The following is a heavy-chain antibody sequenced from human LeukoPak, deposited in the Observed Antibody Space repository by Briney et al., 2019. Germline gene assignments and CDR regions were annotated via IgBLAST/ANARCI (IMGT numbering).Heavy chain of an antibody. D-gene: IGHD2-21*02. V-gene: IGHV3-48*03. CDR2: ISSSGSTI. CDR1: GFTFSSYE. CDR3: AREGDGKSDY. Sequence: GGSLRLSCAASGFTFSSYEMNWVRQAPGKGLEWVSYISSSGSTIYYADSVKGRFTISRDNAKNSLYLQMNSLRAEDTAMYYCAREGDGKSDYWGQGTLVTVSS. J-gene: IGHJ4*02.